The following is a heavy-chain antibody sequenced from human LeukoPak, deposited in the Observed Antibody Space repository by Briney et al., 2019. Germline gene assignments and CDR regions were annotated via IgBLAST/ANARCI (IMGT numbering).Heavy chain of an antibody. J-gene: IGHJ3*02. CDR1: GYSFTSYW. CDR2: IYSGDSDT. D-gene: IGHD4-17*01. V-gene: IGHV5-51*01. CDR3: ARQKGLRLTPGSAFDI. Sequence: GESLKISCKGSGYSFTSYWIGWVRQMPGKGLEWMGIIYSGDSDTRYSPSFQGQVTISADKSISTAYLQWSSLKASDTAMYYCARQKGLRLTPGSAFDIRGQGTMVTVSS.